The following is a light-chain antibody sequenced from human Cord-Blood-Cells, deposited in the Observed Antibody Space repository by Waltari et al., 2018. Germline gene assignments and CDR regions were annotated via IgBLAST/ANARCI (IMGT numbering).Light chain of an antibody. Sequence: QSALTQPASVSGSPGQSITIPCTGTSSDVGSYNLVSWDQQHPGKAPKLMIYEGSKRPSGVSNRFSCSKSGNTASLTISGLQAEDEADYYCCSYAGSSTYVVFGGGTKLTVL. CDR3: CSYAGSSTYVV. CDR2: EGS. J-gene: IGLJ2*01. CDR1: SSDVGSYNL. V-gene: IGLV2-23*01.